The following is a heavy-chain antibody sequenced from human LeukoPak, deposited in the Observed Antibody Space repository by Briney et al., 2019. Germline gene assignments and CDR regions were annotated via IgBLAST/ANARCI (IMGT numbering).Heavy chain of an antibody. V-gene: IGHV4-39*01. CDR2: IYYSGST. CDR1: GGSISSSSYY. J-gene: IGHJ5*02. D-gene: IGHD6-13*01. CDR3: ARSPAGGSSSWYWFDP. Sequence: SETLSLTCTVSGGSISSSSYYWGWIRQPPGKGLGWIGSIYYSGSTYYNPSLKSRVTISVDTSKNQFSLKLSSVTAADTAVYYCARSPAGGSSSWYWFDPWGQGTLVTASS.